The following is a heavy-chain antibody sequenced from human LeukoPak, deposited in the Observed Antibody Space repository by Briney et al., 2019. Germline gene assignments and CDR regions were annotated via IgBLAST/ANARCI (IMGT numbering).Heavy chain of an antibody. Sequence: GGSLRLSCAASEFTFSSYAMNWVRQAPGKGLEWVSAISGSSGNTYYADSVKGRFTISRDNSKNTLYLQMNSLRAEDTALYYCAKPAKTDYTDYWGQGTLVAVSS. V-gene: IGHV3-23*01. D-gene: IGHD1-14*01. CDR3: AKPAKTDYTDY. J-gene: IGHJ4*02. CDR1: EFTFSSYA. CDR2: ISGSSGNT.